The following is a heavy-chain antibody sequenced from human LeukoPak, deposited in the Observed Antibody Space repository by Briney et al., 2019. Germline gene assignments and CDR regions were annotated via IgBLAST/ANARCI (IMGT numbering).Heavy chain of an antibody. J-gene: IGHJ6*03. CDR1: GGSFSGYY. CDR3: ARGHVGRSSTRRTYYYYYMDA. CDR2: INHSGST. D-gene: IGHD2-2*01. Sequence: PSETLSLTCAVYGGSFSGYYWSWIRQPPGKGLEWIGEINHSGSTNYNPSLKSRVTISVDTSKNQFSLKLSSVTAADTAVYYCARGHVGRSSTRRTYYYYYMDAWGKGTTVTVSS. V-gene: IGHV4-34*01.